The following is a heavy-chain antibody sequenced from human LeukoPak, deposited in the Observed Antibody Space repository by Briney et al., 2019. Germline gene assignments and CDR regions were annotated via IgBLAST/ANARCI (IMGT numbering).Heavy chain of an antibody. Sequence: GGSLRLSCAASKFTFSNAWMTWVRQAPGKGLEWVGRIKSKTDGGTTDYAAPVKGGFTISRDDSKNTLYLQMNSLKTEDTAVYYCTTSLTSGYHVDYWGQGILVTVSS. CDR2: IKSKTDGGTT. J-gene: IGHJ4*02. D-gene: IGHD3-22*01. CDR1: KFTFSNAW. V-gene: IGHV3-15*01. CDR3: TTSLTSGYHVDY.